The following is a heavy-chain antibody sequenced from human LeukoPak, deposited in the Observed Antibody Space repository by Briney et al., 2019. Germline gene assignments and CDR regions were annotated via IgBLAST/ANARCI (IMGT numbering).Heavy chain of an antibody. J-gene: IGHJ4*02. CDR2: IYTSGST. CDR3: ARLYSSLFDY. V-gene: IGHV4-61*02. D-gene: IGHD6-13*01. Sequence: SETLSLTCTVSGGSICSGSYYWSWIRQPAGKGLEWIGRIYTSGSTNYNPSLKSRITISVDTSKNQFSLKLSSVTAADTAVYYCARLYSSLFDYWGQGTLVTVSS. CDR1: GGSICSGSYY.